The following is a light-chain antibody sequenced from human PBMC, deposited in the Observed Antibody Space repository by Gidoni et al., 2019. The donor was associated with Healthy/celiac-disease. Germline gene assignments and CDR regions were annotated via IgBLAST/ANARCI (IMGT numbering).Light chain of an antibody. CDR1: QSVLYSTNNKNY. Sequence: DIVMTQSPDSLAVSLGERANINCKSSQSVLYSTNNKNYLAWYQQKPGQPPKLLIYWASIRESGVPDRFSGSGSGTDFTLTISSLQAEDVAVYYCQQYYSTPFTFGPGTKVDIK. CDR3: QQYYSTPFT. J-gene: IGKJ3*01. V-gene: IGKV4-1*01. CDR2: WAS.